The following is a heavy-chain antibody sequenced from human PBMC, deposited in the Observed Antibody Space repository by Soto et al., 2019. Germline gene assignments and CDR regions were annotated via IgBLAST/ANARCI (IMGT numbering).Heavy chain of an antibody. D-gene: IGHD3-22*01. CDR3: TTDVTPNYDYDSSGYYSDAFDI. Sequence: GGSLRLSCAASEFTFSSYGMHWVRQAPGKGLEWVAVISYDGSNKNYADSVKGRFTISRDNSNNTVYLQMSSLRAEDTAVYYCTTDVTPNYDYDSSGYYSDAFDIWGQGTMVTVSS. V-gene: IGHV3-30*03. J-gene: IGHJ3*02. CDR2: ISYDGSNK. CDR1: EFTFSSYG.